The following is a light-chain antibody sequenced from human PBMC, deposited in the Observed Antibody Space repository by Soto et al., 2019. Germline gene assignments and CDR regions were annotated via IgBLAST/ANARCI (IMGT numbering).Light chain of an antibody. CDR3: QQYFSFPWT. CDR1: QSVLYSSNNKNY. V-gene: IGKV4-1*01. CDR2: WAS. Sequence: DIVMTQSPDSLAVSLGERATINCKSSQSVLYSSNNKNYLAWYQQRPGQPPNLLLYWASTRESGVPDRFSGSGSGTDFTLTISSLKAEDVAIYYCQQYFSFPWTFGQGTKVEIK. J-gene: IGKJ1*01.